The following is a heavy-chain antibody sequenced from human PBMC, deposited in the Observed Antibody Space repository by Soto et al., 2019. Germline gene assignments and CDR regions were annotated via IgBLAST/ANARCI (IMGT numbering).Heavy chain of an antibody. V-gene: IGHV5-51*01. J-gene: IGHJ6*02. CDR2: IYPDDSDT. CDR1: GYSFSNYW. Sequence: GESLKISCKSSGYSFSNYWIAWVRLMPGKGLEWMGSIYPDDSDTKYSPSFQGQVTISADKSISAAYLQWSSLKASDTAIYYCARNSLTGYYNYYYSMDVWGQGPRSPSP. CDR3: ARNSLTGYYNYYYSMDV. D-gene: IGHD3-9*01.